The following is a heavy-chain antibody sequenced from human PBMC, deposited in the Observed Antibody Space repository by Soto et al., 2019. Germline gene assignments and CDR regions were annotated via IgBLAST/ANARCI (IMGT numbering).Heavy chain of an antibody. CDR3: GSGSYYNGGYYYYGMDV. V-gene: IGHV1-69*13. Sequence: ASVKVSCKASGGTFSSYAISWVRQAPGQGLEWMGGIIPIFGTTNYAQKFQGRVTITADESTSTAYMELSSLRSEDTAVYYCGSGSYYNGGYYYYGMDVWGQGTTVTVSS. CDR2: IIPIFGTT. J-gene: IGHJ6*02. D-gene: IGHD3-10*01. CDR1: GGTFSSYA.